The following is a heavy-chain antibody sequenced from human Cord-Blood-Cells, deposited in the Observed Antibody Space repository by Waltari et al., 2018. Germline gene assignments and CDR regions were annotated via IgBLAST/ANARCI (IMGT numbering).Heavy chain of an antibody. CDR2: IYYSGST. D-gene: IGHD6-19*01. CDR3: AKYSSGWYWYFDL. V-gene: IGHV4-39*01. J-gene: IGHJ2*01. Sequence: QLQLQESGPGLVKHSETLSLTCTVPGGSISSSRYYRGWIRQPPGQGLEWIGWIYYSGSTYYNPAFKSRVTISVETSKNQFSLKLSSVTAADTAVYYCAKYSSGWYWYFDLWGRGTLVTVSS. CDR1: GGSISSSRYY.